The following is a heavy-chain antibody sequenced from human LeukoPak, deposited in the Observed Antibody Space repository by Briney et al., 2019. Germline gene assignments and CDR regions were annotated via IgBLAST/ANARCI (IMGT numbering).Heavy chain of an antibody. CDR3: ARDFKESYSSSWYLP. V-gene: IGHV3-30*04. CDR1: GFTFSSYA. Sequence: GGSLRLSCAASGFTFSSYAMHWVRQAPGQGLDWVAVISYDGSNKYYADSVKGRFTISRDNSKNTLYLQMNSLRAEDTAVYYCARDFKESYSSSWYLPWGQGTLVTVSS. CDR2: ISYDGSNK. J-gene: IGHJ5*02. D-gene: IGHD6-13*01.